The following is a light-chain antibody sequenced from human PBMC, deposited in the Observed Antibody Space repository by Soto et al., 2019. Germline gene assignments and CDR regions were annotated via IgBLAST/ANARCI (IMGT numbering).Light chain of an antibody. V-gene: IGLV1-47*01. CDR2: RNS. CDR3: ASWDDSLSAAV. J-gene: IGLJ7*01. Sequence: QSVVTQTPSASGTPGQRVTISCYGSSSNIGSNYVYWYQQLPGTAPRLLIYRNSERPSGVPDRFSGSKSGTSASLAISGLRSEEEADYYCASWDDSLSAAVFGGGTHGPSS. CDR1: SSNIGSNY.